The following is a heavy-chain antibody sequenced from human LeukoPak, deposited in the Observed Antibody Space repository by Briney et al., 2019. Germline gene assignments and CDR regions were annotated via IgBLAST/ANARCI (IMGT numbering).Heavy chain of an antibody. CDR2: IYYSGST. CDR1: RGSISRGGYY. Sequence: PSETLSLTCTVSRGSISRGGYYWSWIRQQPGKGLEWIGYIYYSGSTYYNPSLKSRVTTSVDTSKNQFSLKLTSVTAADTAVYYCARVGPARGWYFDLWGRGTLVTVSS. J-gene: IGHJ2*01. V-gene: IGHV4-31*03. CDR3: ARVGPARGWYFDL. D-gene: IGHD2-15*01.